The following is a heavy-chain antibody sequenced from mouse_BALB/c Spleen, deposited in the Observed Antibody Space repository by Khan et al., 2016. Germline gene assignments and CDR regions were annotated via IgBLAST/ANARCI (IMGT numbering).Heavy chain of an antibody. Sequence: QVQLKESGAELMKPGASVKISCKATGYTFSNYWIEWIKERPGHDLEWIGEILPGSGTTNYNEKFKGTATFTAETSSNTACMQLSSLTSEDSAVYYCARGSYWGQGTLFTVSA. V-gene: IGHV1-9*01. CDR2: ILPGSGTT. CDR1: GYTFSNYW. CDR3: ARGSY. J-gene: IGHJ3*01.